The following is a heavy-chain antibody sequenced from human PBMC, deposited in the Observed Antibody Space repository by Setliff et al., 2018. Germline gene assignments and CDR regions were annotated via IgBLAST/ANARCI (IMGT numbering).Heavy chain of an antibody. D-gene: IGHD3-10*01. Sequence: ASVKVSCKASGYTFAGYYMHWVRQAPGQGLEWVGWISPHTGNTYYAPNFEGRVSLTTDTSTSTAYMELRSLRSDDTAVYYCSRLVRFCTRIVCQRLSGDDYWGQGTLVTVSS. CDR1: GYTFAGYY. CDR2: ISPHTGNT. CDR3: SRLVRFCTRIVCQRLSGDDY. V-gene: IGHV1-18*04. J-gene: IGHJ4*02.